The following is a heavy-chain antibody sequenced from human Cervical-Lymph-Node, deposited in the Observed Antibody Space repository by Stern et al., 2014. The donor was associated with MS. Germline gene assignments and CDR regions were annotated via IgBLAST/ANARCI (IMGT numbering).Heavy chain of an antibody. D-gene: IGHD2-15*01. CDR1: GFTFSLYD. CDR3: TREDCSGGSCRGMDV. CDR2: ISYDGDNK. V-gene: IGHV3-30*03. Sequence: DQLVESGGGVVQPGRSLRLSCAASGFTFSLYDMHWVRQAPGKGLEWVAAISYDGDNKFYTDSVKGRFTISRDSSKSTLYLQLNSLRPEDTAIYYCTREDCSGGSCRGMDVWGQGTTVTVSS. J-gene: IGHJ6*02.